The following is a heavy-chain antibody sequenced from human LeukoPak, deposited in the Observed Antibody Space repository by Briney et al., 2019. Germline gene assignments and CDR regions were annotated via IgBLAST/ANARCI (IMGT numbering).Heavy chain of an antibody. V-gene: IGHV4-38-2*02. D-gene: IGHD3-10*01. Sequence: SETLSLTCTVSGYSISSGYYWGWIRQPPGKGLEWIGSIYNSGSTYYNPSLKSRVTISVDTSKNQFSLKLSSVTAADTAVYYCAREMVRGIYMWGQGTLVTVSS. CDR1: GYSISSGYY. CDR3: AREMVRGIYM. CDR2: IYNSGST. J-gene: IGHJ4*02.